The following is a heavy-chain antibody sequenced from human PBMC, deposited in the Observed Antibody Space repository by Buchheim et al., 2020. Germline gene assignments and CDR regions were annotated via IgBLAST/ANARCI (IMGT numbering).Heavy chain of an antibody. D-gene: IGHD6-25*01. Sequence: QVQLVQSGAEVKKPGSSVKVSCKASGGTFSSYAISWVRQAPGQGLEWMGGIIPIFVTANYAQKFQAGVTITADEPTRPPYMELSSLRSEDTAVYYCASIFYSSGVDYWGQGTL. J-gene: IGHJ4*02. CDR2: IIPIFVTA. CDR3: ASIFYSSGVDY. CDR1: GGTFSSYA. V-gene: IGHV1-69*01.